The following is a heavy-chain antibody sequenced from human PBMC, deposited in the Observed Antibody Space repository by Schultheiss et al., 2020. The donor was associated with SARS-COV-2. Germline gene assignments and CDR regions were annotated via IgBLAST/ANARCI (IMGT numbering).Heavy chain of an antibody. CDR2: ISYDGSNK. J-gene: IGHJ6*02. D-gene: IGHD1-7*01. V-gene: IGHV3-30*18. CDR1: GFTFSDYY. Sequence: GGSLRLSCAASGFTFSDYYMSWIRQAPGKGLEWVAVISYDGSNKYYADSVKGRFTISRDNSKNTLYLQMNSLRAEDTAVYYCAKDVRTWNYEYYYGMDVWGQGTTVTVSS. CDR3: AKDVRTWNYEYYYGMDV.